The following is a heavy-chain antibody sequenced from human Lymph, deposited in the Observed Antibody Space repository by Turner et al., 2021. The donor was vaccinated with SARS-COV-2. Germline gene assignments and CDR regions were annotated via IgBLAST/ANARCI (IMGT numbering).Heavy chain of an antibody. Sequence: EVQLVESGGGLVQPGGSLRLSCAASGFTFSYYGMSWVRQAPGKGREWVANIKQDGSEKYYVDSVKGRFTISRDNAKNSLFLQMNSLRAEDTAVYYCARMGSSSWYFDYWGQGTLVTVSS. D-gene: IGHD1-26*01. CDR1: GFTFSYYG. CDR3: ARMGSSSWYFDY. V-gene: IGHV3-7*01. CDR2: IKQDGSEK. J-gene: IGHJ4*02.